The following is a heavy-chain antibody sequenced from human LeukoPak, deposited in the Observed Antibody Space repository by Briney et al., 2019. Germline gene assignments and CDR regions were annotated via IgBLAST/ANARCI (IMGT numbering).Heavy chain of an antibody. V-gene: IGHV3-23*01. CDR1: GFTFSSYA. D-gene: IGHD2-2*01. J-gene: IGHJ4*02. Sequence: GGSLRLSCAASGFTFSSYAMSWVRQAPEKGLEWVSAISGSGGSTYYADSVKGRFTISRDNSKNTLYLQMNSLRAEDTAVYYCAKGVVVVPAAIDYWGQGTLVTVSS. CDR3: AKGVVVVPAAIDY. CDR2: ISGSGGST.